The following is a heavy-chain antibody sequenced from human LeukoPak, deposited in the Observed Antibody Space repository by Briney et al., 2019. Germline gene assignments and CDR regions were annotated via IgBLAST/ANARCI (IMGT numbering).Heavy chain of an antibody. CDR3: AREPDSSGYFDY. V-gene: IGHV1-18*01. Sequence: ASVKVSCKASGYTFTSTAFSWVRQAPGQGLEWLGWISASDGDTNYAQKFQDRVTMTTDTSTSTAYMELRSLRSDDTAVYYCAREPDSSGYFDYWGQGTLVTVSS. D-gene: IGHD3-22*01. J-gene: IGHJ4*02. CDR2: ISASDGDT. CDR1: GYTFTSTA.